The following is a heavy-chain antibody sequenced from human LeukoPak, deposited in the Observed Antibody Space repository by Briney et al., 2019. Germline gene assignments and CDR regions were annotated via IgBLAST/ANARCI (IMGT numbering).Heavy chain of an antibody. J-gene: IGHJ3*02. V-gene: IGHV4-4*07. Sequence: PSETLSLTCTVSGGSISNYYWSWIRQPAGKGLEWIGRKYARGSSNYNPPVQSRVTMSVDTSKNQFSLKLRSVTAADTAVYYCARGRYCSADICTGGDSFDIWGQGTMGSVSP. CDR2: KYARGSS. CDR3: ARGRYCSADICTGGDSFDI. CDR1: GGSISNYY. D-gene: IGHD2-15*01.